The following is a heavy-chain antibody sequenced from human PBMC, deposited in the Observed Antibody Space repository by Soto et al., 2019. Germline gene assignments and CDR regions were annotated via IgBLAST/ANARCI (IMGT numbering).Heavy chain of an antibody. CDR1: GGTFSSYA. J-gene: IGHJ6*02. CDR2: IIPIFGTA. D-gene: IGHD2-2*01. V-gene: IGHV1-69*13. Sequence: SVKVSCKASGGTFSSYAISWVRQAPGQGLEWMGGIIPIFGTANYAQKFQGRVTITADESTSTAYMELSSLRSEDTAVYYCARALGYCSSTSCYGYYYYGMDVWSQGTTVTVSS. CDR3: ARALGYCSSTSCYGYYYYGMDV.